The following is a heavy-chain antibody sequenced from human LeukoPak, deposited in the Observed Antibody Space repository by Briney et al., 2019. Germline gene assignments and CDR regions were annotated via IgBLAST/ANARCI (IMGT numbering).Heavy chain of an antibody. CDR3: ARDRGWSWDY. Sequence: GGSLRLSCEASGFTFISYWVSWVRQAPGKGLEWVANIKQDGSEKYFLDSVKGRFPISRDTAKNSLYLQMDSLRAEDTAVYYCARDRGWSWDYWGQGTLVTVSS. D-gene: IGHD2-15*01. CDR2: IKQDGSEK. CDR1: GFTFISYW. V-gene: IGHV3-7*01. J-gene: IGHJ4*02.